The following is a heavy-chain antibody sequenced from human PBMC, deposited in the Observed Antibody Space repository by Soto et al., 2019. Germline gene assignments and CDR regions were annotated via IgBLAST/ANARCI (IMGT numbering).Heavy chain of an antibody. CDR3: ARALRRLYGSGGSCYRRDWFDP. D-gene: IGHD2-15*01. CDR1: GYTFTSYD. V-gene: IGHV1-8*01. J-gene: IGHJ5*02. CDR2: MNPNSGNT. Sequence: GASVKVSCKASGYTFTSYDINWVRQATGQGLEWMGWMNPNSGNTGYAQKFQGRVTMTRNTSISTAYMELSSLRSEDTAVYYCARALRRLYGSGGSCYRRDWFDPWGQGTLVTVSS.